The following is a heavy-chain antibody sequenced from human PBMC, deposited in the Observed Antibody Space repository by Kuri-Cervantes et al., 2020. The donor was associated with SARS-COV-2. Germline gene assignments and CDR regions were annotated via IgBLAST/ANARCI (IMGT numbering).Heavy chain of an antibody. J-gene: IGHJ4*02. V-gene: IGHV4-61*09. CDR1: GGSISSGSYY. CDR3: ARDRDGYNDFPFDY. Sequence: SETLSLTCTVSGGSISSGSYYWSWIRQPAGKGLEWIGYIYTSGSTNYNPSLKSRITISVDTSKNQFSLKLSSVTAADTAVYYCARDRDGYNDFPFDYWGQGTLVTVSS. D-gene: IGHD5-24*01. CDR2: IYTSGST.